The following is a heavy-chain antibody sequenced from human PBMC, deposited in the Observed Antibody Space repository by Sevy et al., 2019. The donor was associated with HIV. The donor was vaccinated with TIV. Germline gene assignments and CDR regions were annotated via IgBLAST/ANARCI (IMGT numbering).Heavy chain of an antibody. J-gene: IGHJ6*02. CDR1: GFTFSSYA. V-gene: IGHV3-30-3*01. Sequence: GGSLRLSCAASGFTFSSYAMHWVRQAPGKGLEWVAVISYDGSNKYYEDSVKGRFTISRDNSKNTLYLQMDGLRAEDTALYYCARDDEPDYYYFDMDVWGQWTTVTVSS. CDR2: ISYDGSNK. CDR3: ARDDEPDYYYFDMDV.